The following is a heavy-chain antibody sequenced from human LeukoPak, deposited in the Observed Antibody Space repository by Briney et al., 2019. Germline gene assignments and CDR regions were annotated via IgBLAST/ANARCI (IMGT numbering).Heavy chain of an antibody. V-gene: IGHV3-11*04. Sequence: PGGSLRLSCAASGFTFSDYYMSWIRQAPGKGLEWVSYINSTGFSIYYADSVKGRFTISRDNAKNSLYLQMNSLRAEDTAVYYCARTRKWRKHYGGPACAFDIWGQGTMVTVSS. D-gene: IGHD4-23*01. CDR3: ARTRKWRKHYGGPACAFDI. CDR1: GFTFSDYY. J-gene: IGHJ3*02. CDR2: INSTGFSI.